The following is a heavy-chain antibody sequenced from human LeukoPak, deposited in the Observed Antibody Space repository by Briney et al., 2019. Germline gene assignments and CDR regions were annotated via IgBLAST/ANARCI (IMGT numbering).Heavy chain of an antibody. CDR2: IRYDGSTK. V-gene: IGHV3-30*02. Sequence: GGSLRLSCAASGFTFRSYGIHWVRQAPGKGLEWVAFIRYDGSTKYLADSVKGRFTISRDNYQNTLYLQMNSLRPEDTAVYYCEKDGGNYYVDYWGQGTLVTVSS. J-gene: IGHJ4*02. CDR1: GFTFRSYG. D-gene: IGHD1-26*01. CDR3: EKDGGNYYVDY.